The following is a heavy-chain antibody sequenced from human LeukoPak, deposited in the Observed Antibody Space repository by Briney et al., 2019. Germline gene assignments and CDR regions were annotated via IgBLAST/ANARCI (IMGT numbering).Heavy chain of an antibody. J-gene: IGHJ4*02. V-gene: IGHV4-39*07. CDR3: ARDISYGSGNLPFDF. Sequence: AETLSLTCTVSGGSISSSSYYWGWTRQPPGKGLEWIGSIDYTGRTNSNPSLRSRVTISINTSKSQFSLKLSSVTAADTAVYYCARDISYGSGNLPFDFWGQGTLVTVSS. CDR1: GGSISSSSYY. D-gene: IGHD3-10*01. CDR2: IDYTGRT.